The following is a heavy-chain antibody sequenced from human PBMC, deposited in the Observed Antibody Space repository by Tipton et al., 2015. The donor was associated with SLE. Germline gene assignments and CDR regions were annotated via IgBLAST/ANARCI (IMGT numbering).Heavy chain of an antibody. D-gene: IGHD6-13*01. J-gene: IGHJ1*01. Sequence: TLSLTCAVSGGSISSSNWWSWVRQPPGKGLEWIGYIYYSGSTYYNPSLKSRVTISVDTSKNQFSLKLSSVTAADTAVYYCARTGYSSSWLYFQHWGQGTLVTVSS. V-gene: IGHV4-4*02. CDR2: IYYSGST. CDR1: GGSISSSNW. CDR3: ARTGYSSSWLYFQH.